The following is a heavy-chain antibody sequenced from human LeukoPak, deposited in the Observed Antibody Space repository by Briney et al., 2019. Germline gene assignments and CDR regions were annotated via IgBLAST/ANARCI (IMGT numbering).Heavy chain of an antibody. CDR1: GGTFSSYA. J-gene: IGHJ4*02. D-gene: IGHD3-16*02. Sequence: SVKVSCKASGGTFSSYAISWVRQAPGQGLEWMGGIIPIFGTANYAQKFQGRVTITADESTSTAYMELSSLRSEDTAVYYCARDRGDYDYVWGSYRPTAFDYWGQGTLVTVSS. CDR2: IIPIFGTA. V-gene: IGHV1-69*13. CDR3: ARDRGDYDYVWGSYRPTAFDY.